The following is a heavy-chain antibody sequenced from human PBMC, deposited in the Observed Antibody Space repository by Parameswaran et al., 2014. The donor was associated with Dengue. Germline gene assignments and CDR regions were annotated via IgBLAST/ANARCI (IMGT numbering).Heavy chain of an antibody. CDR2: ISHTGTT. V-gene: IGHV4-39*01. D-gene: IGHD6-19*01. J-gene: IGHJ4*02. Sequence: WIRQPPGKGLEWIGSISHTGTTYYNPSLKSRVTISVDTSKSQFSLKVRSVTAEDTAVYYCAGQYWLVPLGGDWGQGTLVTVSS. CDR3: AGQYWLVPLGGD.